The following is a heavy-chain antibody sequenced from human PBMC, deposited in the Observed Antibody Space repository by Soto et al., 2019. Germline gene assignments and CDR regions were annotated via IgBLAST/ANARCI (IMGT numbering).Heavy chain of an antibody. Sequence: QVQLVQSGAEVKKPGASVKVSCKASGYTFTSYYMHWVRQAPGQGLEWMGIIDHSGGRPSYAQKCQGRVTMTRDKSTSTVYMELSSLRSEDTAVYYWASRPDYWGQGTLVTVSS. CDR3: ASRPDY. J-gene: IGHJ4*02. V-gene: IGHV1-46*01. CDR1: GYTFTSYY. CDR2: IDHSGGRP.